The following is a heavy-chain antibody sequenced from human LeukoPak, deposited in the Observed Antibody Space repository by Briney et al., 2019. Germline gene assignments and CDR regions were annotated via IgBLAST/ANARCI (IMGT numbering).Heavy chain of an antibody. D-gene: IGHD3-22*01. J-gene: IGHJ4*02. V-gene: IGHV1-69*04. Sequence: ASVKVSCKASGGTFSSYAISWVRQAPGQGLEWMGRIIPILGIANYAQKFQGRVTITTDESTSTAYMELSSLRSEDTAVYYCARNNGAYYDSSGYNHFDYWGQGTLVTVSS. CDR3: ARNNGAYYDSSGYNHFDY. CDR2: IIPILGIA. CDR1: GGTFSSYA.